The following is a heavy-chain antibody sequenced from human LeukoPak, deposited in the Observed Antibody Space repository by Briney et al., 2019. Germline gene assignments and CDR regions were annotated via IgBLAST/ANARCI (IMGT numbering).Heavy chain of an antibody. V-gene: IGHV3-23*01. J-gene: IGHJ4*02. Sequence: GGSLRLSCAASGFTFSNYAMSWVRQAPGKGLEWVSAISGSGDNTYYADSVKGRFTISRDNSKNTLHLRMNSLRAEDTALYYCAKRSSDYWGQGTLVTVSS. CDR1: GFTFSNYA. D-gene: IGHD1-26*01. CDR3: AKRSSDY. CDR2: ISGSGDNT.